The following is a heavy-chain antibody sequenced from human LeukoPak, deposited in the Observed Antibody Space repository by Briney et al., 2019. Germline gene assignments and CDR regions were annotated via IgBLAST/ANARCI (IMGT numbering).Heavy chain of an antibody. CDR3: ASYGDYAWFDP. CDR2: IYYSGST. D-gene: IGHD4-17*01. CDR1: GGSISSGDYY. V-gene: IGHV4-30-4*08. J-gene: IGHJ5*02. Sequence: SQTLSLTCTVSGGSISSGDYYWSWIRQPPGKGLEWIGYIYYSGSTYYNPSLKSRVTISVDTSKDQFSLKLSSVTAADTAVYYCASYGDYAWFDPWGQGTLGTVSS.